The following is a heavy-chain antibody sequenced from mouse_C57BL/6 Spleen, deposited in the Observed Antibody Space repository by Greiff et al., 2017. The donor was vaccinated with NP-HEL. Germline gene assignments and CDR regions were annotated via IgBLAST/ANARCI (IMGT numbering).Heavy chain of an antibody. CDR3: TRSHDSNPPWFAY. Sequence: VQLQQSGAELVRPGASVTLSCKASGYTFTDYEMHWVKQTPVHGLEWIGAIDPETGGTAYNQKFKGKAILTADKSSSTAYMELRSLTSEDSAVYYWTRSHDSNPPWFAYWGQGTLVTVSA. V-gene: IGHV1-15*01. CDR1: GYTFTDYE. J-gene: IGHJ3*01. CDR2: IDPETGGT. D-gene: IGHD2-5*01.